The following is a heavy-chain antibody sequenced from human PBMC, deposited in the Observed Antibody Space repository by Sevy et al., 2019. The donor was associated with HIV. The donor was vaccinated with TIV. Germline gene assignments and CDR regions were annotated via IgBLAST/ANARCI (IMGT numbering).Heavy chain of an antibody. D-gene: IGHD3-22*01. CDR2: IKQDESEK. V-gene: IGHV3-7*01. CDR3: AKGNSGSFDY. Sequence: GGSLRLSCAASGFSFSNYWMHWVRQAPGKGLEWVANIKQDESEKYYVASVKGRFTISRDNAKNSAYLEMNSLRPEDTAIYYCAKGNSGSFDYWGQGTLVTVSS. J-gene: IGHJ4*02. CDR1: GFSFSNYW.